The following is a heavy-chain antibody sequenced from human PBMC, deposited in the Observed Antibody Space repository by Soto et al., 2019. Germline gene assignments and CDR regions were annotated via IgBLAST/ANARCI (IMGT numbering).Heavy chain of an antibody. J-gene: IGHJ6*03. CDR2: ISWNSGSI. CDR1: GFTFDDYA. CDR3: AKDRTPRGKEYYYYYMDV. V-gene: IGHV3-9*01. D-gene: IGHD3-16*01. Sequence: EVQLVESGGGLVQPGRSLRLSCAASGFTFDDYAMHWVRQAPGKGLEWVSGISWNSGSIGYADSVKGRFTISRDNAKNSLYLQMNGLRAEDTALYYCAKDRTPRGKEYYYYYMDVLGKGTTVTVSS.